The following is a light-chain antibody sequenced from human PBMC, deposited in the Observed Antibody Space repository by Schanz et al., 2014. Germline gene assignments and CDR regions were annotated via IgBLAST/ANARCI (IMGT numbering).Light chain of an antibody. CDR3: CSYAGRPWV. Sequence: QSALTQPASVSGSPGQSVTISCTGTSSDVGTSNLLSWYQQYPGKAPKLMIYEGSKRPSGVSNRFSGSGSGNTASLTISGLQAEDEADYYCCSYAGRPWVFGGGTKLTVL. CDR2: EGS. V-gene: IGLV2-23*01. CDR1: SSDVGTSNL. J-gene: IGLJ3*02.